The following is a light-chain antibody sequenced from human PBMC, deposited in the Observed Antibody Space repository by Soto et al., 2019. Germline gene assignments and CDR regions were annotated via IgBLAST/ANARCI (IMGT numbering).Light chain of an antibody. CDR3: QQYGNFPYT. Sequence: ETVLTQSPGTLYLSPGERATLSCRANETVNKNFLAWYGQKPGQAPRLLIHGPSRRASGIPDRFSGSGSGTDFTLTISRLEPEDFAVYYCQQYGNFPYTFGPGTKVQIK. CDR2: GPS. J-gene: IGKJ2*01. V-gene: IGKV3-20*01. CDR1: ETVNKNF.